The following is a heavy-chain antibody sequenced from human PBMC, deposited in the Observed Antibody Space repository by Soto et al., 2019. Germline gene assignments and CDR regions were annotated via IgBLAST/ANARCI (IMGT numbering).Heavy chain of an antibody. J-gene: IGHJ4*02. CDR1: GYSFISHY. D-gene: IGHD2-2*01. CDR2: INPSGGSA. V-gene: IGHV1-46*01. Sequence: QVQLVQSGAEVTRPGASVKVSCKASGYSFISHYIHWVRQAPGQGLEWMGFINPSGGSATLAQKFQGRVTMTIGTSTSTVYMELTILRSADAAVYYCARDYLSSKLSLSYFDFWGQGTLVTVSS. CDR3: ARDYLSSKLSLSYFDF.